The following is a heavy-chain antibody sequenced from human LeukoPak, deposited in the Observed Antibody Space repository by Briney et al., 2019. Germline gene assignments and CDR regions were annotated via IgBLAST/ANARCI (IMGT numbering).Heavy chain of an antibody. Sequence: GGSLRLSCAASGFTFSDYFMSWIRQAPGKGLEWVSYSSSSGSTINYADSVKGRFTISRDNAKNSLYLQMNSLRAEDTAVYYCARDTGVGYFDYWGQGTLVTVSP. CDR1: GFTFSDYF. J-gene: IGHJ4*02. V-gene: IGHV3-11*04. D-gene: IGHD4-23*01. CDR3: ARDTGVGYFDY. CDR2: SSSSGSTI.